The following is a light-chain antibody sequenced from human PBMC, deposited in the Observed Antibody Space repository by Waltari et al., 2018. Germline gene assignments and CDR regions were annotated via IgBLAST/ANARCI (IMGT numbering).Light chain of an antibody. J-gene: IGKJ1*01. CDR3: QQYYSTPPWT. CDR1: QGISNS. Sequence: DIQMTQSPSSLSAPVGDRVTITCRASQGISNSLAWYQQKSGLAPKLLLYATSRLESGVPSRFSGSGSGTDYTLTISSLQPEDFATYYCQQYYSTPPWTFGQGTKVEIK. CDR2: ATS. V-gene: IGKV1-NL1*01.